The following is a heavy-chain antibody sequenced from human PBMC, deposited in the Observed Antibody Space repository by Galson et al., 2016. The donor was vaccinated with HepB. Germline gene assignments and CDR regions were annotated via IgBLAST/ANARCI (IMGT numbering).Heavy chain of an antibody. CDR2: IIPIFGTV. V-gene: IGHV1-69*13. CDR3: ARDRGIVVVVAAPTYNWFDP. Sequence: SVKVSCKASGGTFSSFAFSWVRQAPGQGLEWMGGIIPIFGTVNYAQKFQGRVTITADESTSTAYMELSSLRSEDTAVYYCARDRGIVVVVAAPTYNWFDPWGQGTLVTVSS. D-gene: IGHD2-15*01. CDR1: GGTFSSFA. J-gene: IGHJ5*02.